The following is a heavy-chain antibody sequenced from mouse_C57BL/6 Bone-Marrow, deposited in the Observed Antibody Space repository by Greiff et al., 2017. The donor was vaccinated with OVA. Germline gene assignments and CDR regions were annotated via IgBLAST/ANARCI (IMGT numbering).Heavy chain of an antibody. CDR3: ARYYYGSSPYWYFDV. Sequence: EVQLVESGGDLVKPGGSLKLSCAASGFTFSSYGMSWVRQTPDKRLEWVATISSGGSYTYYPDSVKGRFTISRDNAKNTLYLQMSSLNTEDTAMYYCARYYYGSSPYWYFDVWGTGTTVTVSS. CDR1: GFTFSSYG. V-gene: IGHV5-6*01. J-gene: IGHJ1*03. D-gene: IGHD1-1*01. CDR2: ISSGGSYT.